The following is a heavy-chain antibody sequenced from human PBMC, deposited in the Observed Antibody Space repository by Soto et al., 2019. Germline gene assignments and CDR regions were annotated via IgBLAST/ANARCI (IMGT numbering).Heavy chain of an antibody. CDR2: TNQHGTII. D-gene: IGHD3-16*01. Sequence: PGRSLRLSCEASGFTFSSYWFHWVRQVPGKGLVWVSRTNQHGTIIDYADFVKGRFTISRDNAKNTLYLEMDSLRVGDTPVYYCTTDIGGRGARGGPETLVTVSS. CDR3: TTDIGGRGAR. V-gene: IGHV3-74*01. J-gene: IGHJ4*02. CDR1: GFTFSSYW.